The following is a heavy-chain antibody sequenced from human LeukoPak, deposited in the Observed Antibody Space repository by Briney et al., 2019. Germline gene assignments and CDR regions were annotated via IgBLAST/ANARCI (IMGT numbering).Heavy chain of an antibody. CDR3: ARDLTIFGVVTEDFDY. CDR2: ISSSSSTI. V-gene: IGHV3-48*01. J-gene: IGHJ4*02. Sequence: GTSLRLSCAASGFTFSSYSMNWVRQAPGKGLEWVSYISSSSSTIYYADSVKGRFTISRDNAKNSLYLQMNSLRAEDTAVYYCARDLTIFGVVTEDFDYWGQGTLVTVSS. CDR1: GFTFSSYS. D-gene: IGHD3-3*01.